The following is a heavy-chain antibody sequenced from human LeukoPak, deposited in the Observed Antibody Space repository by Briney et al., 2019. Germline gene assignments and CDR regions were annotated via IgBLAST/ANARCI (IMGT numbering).Heavy chain of an antibody. J-gene: IGHJ4*02. V-gene: IGHV3-23*01. CDR3: AKDNYYDSSGSLDY. CDR1: GFTFSNYG. D-gene: IGHD3-22*01. CDR2: ISGSGGST. Sequence: GGTLRLSCAASGFTFSNYGMSWVRQAPGKGLEWVSGISGSGGSTYYADSVKGRFTISRDNSKNTLFLQMNSLRAEDTAVYYCAKDNYYDSSGSLDYWGQGTLVTVSS.